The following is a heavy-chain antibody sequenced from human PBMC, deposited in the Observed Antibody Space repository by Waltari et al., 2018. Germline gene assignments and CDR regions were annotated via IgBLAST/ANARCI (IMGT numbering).Heavy chain of an antibody. CDR1: GFNFSTYP. J-gene: IGHJ4*02. Sequence: EVQLLESGGGLIQPGGSLRLSCVGSGFNFSTYPMAWVRQAPGRGLVWVSAISRSGVTTYYPGSLKGRVTISRDNSKNTLYLEVSSLRAEDTAVYYCARVINNGYSFDYWGLGTLVSVSS. CDR3: ARVINNGYSFDY. V-gene: IGHV3-23*01. CDR2: ISRSGVTT. D-gene: IGHD5-18*01.